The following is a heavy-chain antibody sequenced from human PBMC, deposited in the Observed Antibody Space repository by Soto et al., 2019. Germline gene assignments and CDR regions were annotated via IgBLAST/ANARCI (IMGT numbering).Heavy chain of an antibody. V-gene: IGHV4-59*12. CDR2: MYYSGST. Sequence: SETLSLTCTVSGGSISNYYWSWIRQPPGKGLEWIGYMYYSGSTNYNPSLKSRVTISVDTSKNQFSLQLNSVTPEDTAVYYCARAMSGSYNTYYNWFDPWGQGTLVTVSS. CDR3: ARAMSGSYNTYYNWFDP. D-gene: IGHD1-26*01. J-gene: IGHJ5*02. CDR1: GGSISNYY.